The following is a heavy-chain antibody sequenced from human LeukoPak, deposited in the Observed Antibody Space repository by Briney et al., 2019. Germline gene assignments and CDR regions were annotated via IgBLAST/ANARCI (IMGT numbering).Heavy chain of an antibody. D-gene: IGHD3-3*01. CDR3: ARGAVLRFLEWLRATSWFDP. V-gene: IGHV4-34*01. Sequence: SETLSLTCAVYGGSFSGYYWSWIRQPPGKGLEWIGEINHSGSTNYNPSLKSRVTISVDTSKNQFSLKLSSVTAADTAVYYCARGAVLRFLEWLRATSWFDPWGQGTLVTVSS. CDR2: INHSGST. J-gene: IGHJ5*02. CDR1: GGSFSGYY.